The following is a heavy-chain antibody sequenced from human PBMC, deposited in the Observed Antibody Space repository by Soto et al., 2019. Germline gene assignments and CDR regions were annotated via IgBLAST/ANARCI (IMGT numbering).Heavy chain of an antibody. V-gene: IGHV3-30*18. J-gene: IGHJ5*02. CDR3: VKGGGANWRDTTSFMVGS. Sequence: VQLAESGGGVVQPGRSLRLSCVASGFTFSSYGMSWVRQAPGKGLEWVAVISNDGNYDFYADSVKGRFTISRDNSKKQVPLAMNDSEPSAPAFFFCVKGGGANWRDTTSFMVGSWGQG. CDR2: ISNDGNYD. CDR1: GFTFSSYG. D-gene: IGHD2-2*01.